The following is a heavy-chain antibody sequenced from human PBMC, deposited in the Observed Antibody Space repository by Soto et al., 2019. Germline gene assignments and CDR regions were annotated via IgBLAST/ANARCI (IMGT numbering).Heavy chain of an antibody. V-gene: IGHV4-30-2*01. CDR2: IYHSGST. Sequence: PSETLSLTCAVSGGSISSGGYSWSWTRQPPGKGLEWIGYIYHSGSTYYNPSLKSRVTISVDRSKNQFSLKLSSVTAADTAVYYCARYCSGGSCYRNWFDPWGQGTLVTVSS. CDR1: GGSISSGGYS. CDR3: ARYCSGGSCYRNWFDP. J-gene: IGHJ5*02. D-gene: IGHD2-15*01.